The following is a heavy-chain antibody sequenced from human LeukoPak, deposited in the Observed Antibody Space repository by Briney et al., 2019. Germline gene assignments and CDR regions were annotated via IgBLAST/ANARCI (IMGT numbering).Heavy chain of an antibody. J-gene: IGHJ6*02. CDR1: GGTFSSYA. CDR2: IIPILGIA. CDR3: ARRITMVRGANYGMDV. Sequence: SVKVSCKASGGTFSSYAISWVRQAPGQGLEWMGRIIPILGIANYAQKFQGRVTIPADKSTSTAYMELSSLRSEDTALYYCARRITMVRGANYGMDVWGQGTTVTVSS. V-gene: IGHV1-69*04. D-gene: IGHD3-10*01.